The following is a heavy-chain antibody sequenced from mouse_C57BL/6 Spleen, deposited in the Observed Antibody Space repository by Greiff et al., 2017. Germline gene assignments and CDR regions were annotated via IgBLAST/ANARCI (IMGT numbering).Heavy chain of an antibody. V-gene: IGHV1-15*01. CDR2: IDPETGGT. J-gene: IGHJ2*01. CDR3: TRGHYDYVPYFDY. Sequence: QVQLQQSGAELVRPGASVTLSCKASGYTFTDYEMHWVKQTPVHGLEWIGAIDPETGGTAYNQKFKGKAILTADKSSSTAYMELRSLTSEDSAVYYCTRGHYDYVPYFDYWGQGTTLTVSS. CDR1: GYTFTDYE. D-gene: IGHD2-4*01.